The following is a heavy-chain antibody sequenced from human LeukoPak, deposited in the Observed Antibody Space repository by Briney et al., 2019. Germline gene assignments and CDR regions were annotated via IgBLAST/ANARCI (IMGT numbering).Heavy chain of an antibody. CDR1: GGTFSSYA. D-gene: IGHD2-15*01. V-gene: IGHV1-69*06. J-gene: IGHJ6*03. CDR2: IIPIFGTA. Sequence: GASVKVSCKASGGTFSSYAISWVRQAPGQGLEWMGGIIPIFGTANYAQKFQGRVTITADKSTSTAYMELSSLRSEDTAVYYCARDLVPNCSGGSCYRHPYYYYYMDVWGKGTTVTVSS. CDR3: ARDLVPNCSGGSCYRHPYYYYYMDV.